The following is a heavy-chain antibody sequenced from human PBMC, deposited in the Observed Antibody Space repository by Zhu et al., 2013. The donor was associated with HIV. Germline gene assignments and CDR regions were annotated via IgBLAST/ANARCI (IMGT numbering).Heavy chain of an antibody. CDR3: ARRPVDIAMFDH. D-gene: IGHD5-18*01. V-gene: IGHV1-69*15. CDR2: IITFFGTT. Sequence: QVQLVQSGAEVKKSGSSVKVSCKASGGTFNRHTYSWVRQAPGQGLEWMGTIITFFGTTNYTEKFQGRLTITADEFTNTAYMELSGLRSEDTAVYYCARRPVDIAMFDHWGQGTLVTVSS. J-gene: IGHJ4*02. CDR1: GGTFNRHT.